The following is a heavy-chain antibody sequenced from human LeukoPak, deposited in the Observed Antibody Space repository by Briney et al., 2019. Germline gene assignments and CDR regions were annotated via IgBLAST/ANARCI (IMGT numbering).Heavy chain of an antibody. Sequence: SETLSLTCAVYGGSFSGYYWGWIRQPPGKGLEWIGEINHSGSTNYNPSLKSRVTISVDTSKNQFSLKLSSVTAADTAVYYCARHGSGSYRYWGQGTLVTVSS. J-gene: IGHJ4*02. CDR2: INHSGST. V-gene: IGHV4-34*01. CDR3: ARHGSGSYRY. D-gene: IGHD3-10*01. CDR1: GGSFSGYY.